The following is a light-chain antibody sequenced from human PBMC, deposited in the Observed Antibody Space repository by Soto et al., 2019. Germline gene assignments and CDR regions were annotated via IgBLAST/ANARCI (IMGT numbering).Light chain of an antibody. J-gene: IGLJ2*01. CDR2: SNN. V-gene: IGLV1-44*01. CDR3: AAWDDSLNGSVV. Sequence: QLVLTQPPSASGTPGQRVTISCSGSSSNIGSHTVNWYQQLPGTAPKLLIYSNNQRPSGVPDRFSGSKSGTSASLAISGLQSEDEADYYCAAWDDSLNGSVVFGGGTKLTVL. CDR1: SSNIGSHT.